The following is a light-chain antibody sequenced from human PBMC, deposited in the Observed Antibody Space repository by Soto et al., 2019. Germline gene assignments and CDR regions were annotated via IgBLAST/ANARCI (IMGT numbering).Light chain of an antibody. Sequence: DFQMTQSPSSLSASLGARVPITCRASRSITSNLNWYQQKPGKAPKLLIYAASSLQSGVPSRFSGSGSGTDFTLTISSLQPEDFATYYCQQSYSTLALTFGGGTKVEIK. CDR2: AAS. CDR3: QQSYSTLALT. CDR1: RSITSN. V-gene: IGKV1-39*01. J-gene: IGKJ4*01.